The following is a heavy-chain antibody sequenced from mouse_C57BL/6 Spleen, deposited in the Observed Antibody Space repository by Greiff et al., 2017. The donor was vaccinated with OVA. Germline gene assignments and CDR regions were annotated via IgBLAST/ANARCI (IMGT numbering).Heavy chain of an antibody. D-gene: IGHD1-1*01. V-gene: IGHV1-53*01. J-gene: IGHJ1*03. CDR2: INPSNGGT. CDR1: GYTFTSYW. CDR3: ARRDYYYGSSYEYFDV. Sequence: QVHVKQPGTELVKPGASVKLSCKASGYTFTSYWMHWVKQRPGQGLEWIGNINPSNGGTNYNEKFKSKATLTVDKSSSTAYMQLSSLTSEDSAVYYCARRDYYYGSSYEYFDVWGTGTTVTVSS.